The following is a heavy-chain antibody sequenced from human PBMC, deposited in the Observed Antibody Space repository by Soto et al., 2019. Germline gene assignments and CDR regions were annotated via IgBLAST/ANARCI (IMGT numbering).Heavy chain of an antibody. CDR1: GFTFSSYA. J-gene: IGHJ4*02. D-gene: IGHD2-2*01. Sequence: EVQLLESGGGLVQPGGSLRLSCAASGFTFSSYAMSWVRQATGKGLERVLAISGSGGSTYYADSVKGRFTISRDNSKNSLYLQMNSLRGEVTAVYDCARDIVVVPAGADYWGQGTVVTVSA. CDR2: ISGSGGST. CDR3: ARDIVVVPAGADY. V-gene: IGHV3-23*01.